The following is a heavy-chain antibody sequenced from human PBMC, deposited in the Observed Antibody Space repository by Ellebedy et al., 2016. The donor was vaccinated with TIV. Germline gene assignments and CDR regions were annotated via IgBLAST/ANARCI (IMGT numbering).Heavy chain of an antibody. CDR2: ST. D-gene: IGHD3-16*02. CDR3: ARAPLSGVFYGMDV. V-gene: IGHV1-46*01. Sequence: STRYAQKFQGRVTMTRDTSTSTVYMELSSLRSEDTAVYYCARAPLSGVFYGMDVWGQGTTVTVSS. J-gene: IGHJ6*02.